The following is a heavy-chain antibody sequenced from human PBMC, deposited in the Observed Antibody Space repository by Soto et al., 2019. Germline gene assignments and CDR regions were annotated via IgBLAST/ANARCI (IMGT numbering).Heavy chain of an antibody. Sequence: SETLSLTCAVSGGSISSGGYFWSWIRQPPGKGLEWIGYIYHSGSTYYNPSLKSRVTISVDRSKNQFSLKLSSVTAADTAVYYCCRTSQGSRYFERFYCGMDVWGQGTTVTVSS. V-gene: IGHV4-30-2*01. CDR3: CRTSQGSRYFERFYCGMDV. D-gene: IGHD3-9*01. J-gene: IGHJ6*02. CDR2: IYHSGST. CDR1: GGSISSGGYF.